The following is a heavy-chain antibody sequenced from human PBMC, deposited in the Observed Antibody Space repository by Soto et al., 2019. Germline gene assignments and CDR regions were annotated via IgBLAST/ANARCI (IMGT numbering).Heavy chain of an antibody. V-gene: IGHV3-30*04. CDR2: ISYDGSNK. D-gene: IGHD3-9*01. CDR1: GFTFSSYA. CDR3: AKDQDYDILTGYSQYYGMDV. J-gene: IGHJ6*02. Sequence: GGSLRLSCAASGFTFSSYAMHWVRQAPGKGLEWVAVISYDGSNKYYADSVKGRFTISRDNSKNTLYLQMNSLRAEDTAVYYCAKDQDYDILTGYSQYYGMDVWGQGTTVTVSS.